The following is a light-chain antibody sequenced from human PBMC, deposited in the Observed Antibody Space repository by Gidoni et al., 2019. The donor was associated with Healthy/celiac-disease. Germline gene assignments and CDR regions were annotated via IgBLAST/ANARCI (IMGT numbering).Light chain of an antibody. CDR2: DAS. CDR1: QSVSSY. V-gene: IGKV3-11*01. J-gene: IGKJ4*01. CDR3: QQRSNWPLT. Sequence: IVLPQSPATLSLSPGERATLSCRASQSVSSYLAWYQQKPGQAPRLLIADASNRATVIPARFSGSGSGTDVTLTISSLEPEDFAVYYCQQRSNWPLTFXGXTKVEIK.